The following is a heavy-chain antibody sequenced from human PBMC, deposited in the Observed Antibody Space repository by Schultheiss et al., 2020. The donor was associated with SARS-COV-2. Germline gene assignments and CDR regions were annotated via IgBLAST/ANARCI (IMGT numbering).Heavy chain of an antibody. V-gene: IGHV3-15*01. CDR2: IKSKTDGGTT. Sequence: GESLKISCAASGFTFSDHYMDWVRQAPGKGLEWVGRIKSKTDGGTTDYAAPVKGRFTISRDDSKNTLYLQMNSLKTEDTAVYYCTTISDTAMVTGFDYWGQGTLVTVSS. J-gene: IGHJ4*02. D-gene: IGHD5-18*01. CDR1: GFTFSDHY. CDR3: TTISDTAMVTGFDY.